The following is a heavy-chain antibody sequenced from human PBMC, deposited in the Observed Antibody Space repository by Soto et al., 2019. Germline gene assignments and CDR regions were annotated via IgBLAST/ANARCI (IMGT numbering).Heavy chain of an antibody. D-gene: IGHD3-3*01. CDR3: ARGEDAFRTSKNDFWSGYYAAHFDY. CDR1: GFTFSSYG. Sequence: PGGSLRLSCAASGFTFSSYGMHWFRQAPGKGLEWVAVIWYDGSNKYYADSVKGRFTISRDNSKNTLYLQMNSLRAEDTAVCYCARGEDAFRTSKNDFWSGYYAAHFDYWGQGTLVTVSS. J-gene: IGHJ4*02. V-gene: IGHV3-33*01. CDR2: IWYDGSNK.